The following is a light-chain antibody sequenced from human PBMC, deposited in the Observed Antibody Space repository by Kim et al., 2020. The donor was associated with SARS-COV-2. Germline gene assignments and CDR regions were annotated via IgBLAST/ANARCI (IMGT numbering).Light chain of an antibody. Sequence: PGQSITISCTGTSSDVGGYNYVSWYQQHPGKAPKRMIYDVSNRPSGVSNRFSGSKSGNTASLTISGLQAEDEADYYCSSYTSSSTVFGTGTKVTVL. CDR3: SSYTSSSTV. CDR1: SSDVGGYNY. J-gene: IGLJ1*01. CDR2: DVS. V-gene: IGLV2-14*03.